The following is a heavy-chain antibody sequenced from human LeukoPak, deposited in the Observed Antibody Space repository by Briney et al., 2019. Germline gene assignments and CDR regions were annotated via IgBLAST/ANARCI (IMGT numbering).Heavy chain of an antibody. Sequence: ASVKVSCKPSGYTFISYGISWVRQAPGQGLEWMGWISAYNGDTNYAQKFQGRVTMTTDTSTNTAYMELRSLRSDDTAVYYCARSQTGSGSYFYYFDYWGQGTLVTVSS. J-gene: IGHJ4*02. D-gene: IGHD3-10*01. CDR2: ISAYNGDT. CDR1: GYTFISYG. V-gene: IGHV1-18*01. CDR3: ARSQTGSGSYFYYFDY.